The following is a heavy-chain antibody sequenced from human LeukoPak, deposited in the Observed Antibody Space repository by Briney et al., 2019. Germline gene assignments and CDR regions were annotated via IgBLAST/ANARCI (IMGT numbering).Heavy chain of an antibody. J-gene: IGHJ4*02. V-gene: IGHV3-23*01. D-gene: IGHD6-13*01. CDR3: AAEGQQRADYDY. CDR1: GFTFSSYS. CDR2: ISGSGGST. Sequence: GGSLRLSCAASGFTFSSYSMNWVRQAPGKGLEWVSAISGSGGSTYYADSVKGRFTISRDNSKNTLYLQMNSLRAEDTAVYYCAAEGQQRADYDYWGQGTLVTVSS.